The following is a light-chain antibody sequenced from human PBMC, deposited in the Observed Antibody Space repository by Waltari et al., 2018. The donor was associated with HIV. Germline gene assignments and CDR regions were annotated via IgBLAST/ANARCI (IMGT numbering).Light chain of an antibody. V-gene: IGKV1-33*01. CDR3: QQYDSPFSV. Sequence: DIQMTQSPSSLSASVGDRVTITCQASQDIRNYLNWYQQKAGKAPKLLIYDASSLETGVPSRFSGSGSGTHFTFTISSLQPEDFATYYCQQYDSPFSVFGQGTRVDIK. J-gene: IGKJ5*01. CDR2: DAS. CDR1: QDIRNY.